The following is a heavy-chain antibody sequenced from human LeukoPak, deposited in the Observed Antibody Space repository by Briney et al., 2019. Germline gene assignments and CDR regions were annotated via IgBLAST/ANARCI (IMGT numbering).Heavy chain of an antibody. Sequence: GGSLRLSCAASGFIFDNYNINWVRQAPGKGLEWLSHISSSSSVVFYADSVKGRFTISRHNAKNSVYLQLNSLRDEDTAVYYCARDQYSRSLGAFDIWGQGTLVIVSP. CDR2: ISSSSSVV. V-gene: IGHV3-48*02. J-gene: IGHJ3*02. CDR1: GFIFDNYN. CDR3: ARDQYSRSLGAFDI. D-gene: IGHD1-26*01.